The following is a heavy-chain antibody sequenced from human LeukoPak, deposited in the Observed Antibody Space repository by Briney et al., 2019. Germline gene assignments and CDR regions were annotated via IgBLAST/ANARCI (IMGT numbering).Heavy chain of an antibody. CDR3: ARHSHYYNSKGFDY. Sequence: PSETLSLTCTVSGASINTSNFYWAWIRQPPGKGLESIGNIYYTGRTYSNASLNSRVTISVDTSKNQFSLKLSSVTAADTAVYYCARHSHYYNSKGFDYWGQGTLVTVSS. J-gene: IGHJ4*02. V-gene: IGHV4-39*01. CDR1: GASINTSNFY. CDR2: IYYTGRT. D-gene: IGHD3-22*01.